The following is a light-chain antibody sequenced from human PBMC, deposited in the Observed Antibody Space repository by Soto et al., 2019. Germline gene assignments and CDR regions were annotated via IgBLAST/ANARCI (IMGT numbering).Light chain of an antibody. CDR2: GNT. V-gene: IGLV1-40*01. CDR3: QSYDSSLREDV. J-gene: IGLJ1*01. CDR1: SSNIGAGYD. Sequence: QLVLTQPPSVSGAPGQRVTISCTGSSSNIGAGYDVHWYQQVPGTAPNLLIDGNTNRPSGVPDRFSGSKSGTSASLAITGLQAEDEADYYCQSYDSSLREDVFGTGTKLTVL.